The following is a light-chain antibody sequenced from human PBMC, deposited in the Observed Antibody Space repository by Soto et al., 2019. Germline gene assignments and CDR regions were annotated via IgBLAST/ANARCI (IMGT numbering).Light chain of an antibody. CDR2: DVN. CDR3: CSYAGSSTWV. J-gene: IGLJ3*02. V-gene: IGLV2-11*01. Sequence: QSALTQPRSVSGSPGQSVTISCTGTSSDLDDYNYVSWYQQHPGKAPTLMIYDVNKRPSGVPDRFSGSKSGNTASLTISGLQAEDEGDYSCCSYAGSSTWVFGGGTKLTVL. CDR1: SSDLDDYNY.